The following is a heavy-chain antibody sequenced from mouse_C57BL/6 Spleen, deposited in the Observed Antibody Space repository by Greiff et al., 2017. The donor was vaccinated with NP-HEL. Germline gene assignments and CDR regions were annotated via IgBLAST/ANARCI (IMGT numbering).Heavy chain of an antibody. Sequence: VQLQQSGPELVKPGASVKMSCKASGYTFTDYNMHWVKQSHGKSLEWIGYINPNNGGTSYNQKFKGKATLTVNKSSSTAYMELRNLTSEDSAVYYCAKGFYGYDPYFDVWGTGTTVTVSS. CDR1: GYTFTDYN. CDR3: AKGFYGYDPYFDV. J-gene: IGHJ1*03. V-gene: IGHV1-22*01. D-gene: IGHD2-2*01. CDR2: INPNNGGT.